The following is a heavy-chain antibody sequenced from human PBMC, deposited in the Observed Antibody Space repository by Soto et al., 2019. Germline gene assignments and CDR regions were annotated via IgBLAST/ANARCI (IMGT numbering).Heavy chain of an antibody. CDR1: GFIFSSYG. Sequence: GGSLRLSCAASGFIFSSYGMHWVRQAPGKGLEWVAVIWNDGTDKYYADSVKGRFTISRDNSNNMLFLQMNSLRAEDTALYYCARKRASVAGPDPIRSWYFDLWGRGTLVTVSS. CDR2: IWNDGTDK. D-gene: IGHD6-19*01. V-gene: IGHV3-33*01. J-gene: IGHJ2*01. CDR3: ARKRASVAGPDPIRSWYFDL.